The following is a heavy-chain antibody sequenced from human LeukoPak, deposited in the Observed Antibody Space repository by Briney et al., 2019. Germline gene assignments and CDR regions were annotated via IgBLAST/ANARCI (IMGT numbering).Heavy chain of an antibody. CDR3: ASYYASGVSAYNYYGMDV. CDR1: GGSFSSYY. J-gene: IGHJ6*04. Sequence: SETLSLTCAVYGGSFSSYYWGWIRQPPGKGLEWIGSMSHNRGTYYNPSLKSRVTISMDTSKNQISLRLTSVTAADTAVYYCASYYASGVSAYNYYGMDVWGKGTTVTVSS. D-gene: IGHD3-10*01. CDR2: MSHNRGT. V-gene: IGHV4-38-2*01.